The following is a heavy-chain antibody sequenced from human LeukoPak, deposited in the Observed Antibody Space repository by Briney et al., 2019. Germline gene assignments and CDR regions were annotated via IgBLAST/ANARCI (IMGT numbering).Heavy chain of an antibody. CDR1: GDSINAYY. D-gene: IGHD2-15*01. CDR3: ARERATDDYSGWFDP. Sequence: KPSETLSLTCTVSGDSINAYYWGWIRQPPGKGLEWIGYIYFSGTTKYNPSLESRVTISVDTSKNQFSLKLSSVTAADTAVYYCARERATDDYSGWFDPWGQGTLVTVSS. V-gene: IGHV4-59*12. CDR2: IYFSGTT. J-gene: IGHJ5*02.